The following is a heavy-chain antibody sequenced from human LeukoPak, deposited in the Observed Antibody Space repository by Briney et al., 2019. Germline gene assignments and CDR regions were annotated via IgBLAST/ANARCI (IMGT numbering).Heavy chain of an antibody. CDR1: GYTFTSCY. Sequence: ASVKVSCRASGYTFTSCYMHWVRQAPGQGLEWMGIINPSGGSTSYAQKFQGRVTMTRDTSTSTVYMELSSLRSEDTAVYYCARDRAVRGVILYYGMDVWGQGTTVTVSS. J-gene: IGHJ6*02. D-gene: IGHD3-10*01. CDR3: ARDRAVRGVILYYGMDV. CDR2: INPSGGST. V-gene: IGHV1-46*01.